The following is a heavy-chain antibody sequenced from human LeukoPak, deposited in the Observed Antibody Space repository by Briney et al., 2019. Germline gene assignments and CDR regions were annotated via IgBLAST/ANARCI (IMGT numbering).Heavy chain of an antibody. CDR1: GFTFSSHT. CDR2: ISGTTSVI. J-gene: IGHJ6*03. V-gene: IGHV3-48*01. Sequence: GGSLRLSCAASGFTFSSHTMAWVRQAPGKGLEWLSYISGTTSVIYYADSVRGRFIISRDNADNSLYLQMNSLKAEDTAVYYCARGLYYLDVWGKGTTVTVSS. CDR3: ARGLYYLDV.